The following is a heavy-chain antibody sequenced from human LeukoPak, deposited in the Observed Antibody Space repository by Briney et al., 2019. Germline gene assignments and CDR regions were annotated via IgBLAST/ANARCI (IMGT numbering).Heavy chain of an antibody. CDR3: ARGPYYHYNMDV. Sequence: SVKVSCKASGGTFSSYAISWVRQAPGQGLEWMGGIIPIFGTANYAQKFQGRVTITTDESTSTAYMELSSLRSEDTAVYYCARGPYYHYNMDVWGKRTTVTVSS. J-gene: IGHJ6*03. CDR1: GGTFSSYA. V-gene: IGHV1-69*05. D-gene: IGHD3-22*01. CDR2: IIPIFGTA.